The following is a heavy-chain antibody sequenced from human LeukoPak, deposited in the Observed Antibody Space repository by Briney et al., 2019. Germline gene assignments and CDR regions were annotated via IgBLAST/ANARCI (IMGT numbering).Heavy chain of an antibody. V-gene: IGHV4-39*01. CDR1: GGSISSGGYY. CDR3: ARVPDDFWSGYSSLFDY. J-gene: IGHJ4*02. D-gene: IGHD3-3*01. Sequence: PSQTLSLTCTVSGGSISSGGYYRGWIRQPPGKGLEWIGSIYYSGSTYYNPSLKSRVTISVDTSKNQFSLKLSSVTAADTAVYYCARVPDDFWSGYSSLFDYWGQGTLVTVSS. CDR2: IYYSGST.